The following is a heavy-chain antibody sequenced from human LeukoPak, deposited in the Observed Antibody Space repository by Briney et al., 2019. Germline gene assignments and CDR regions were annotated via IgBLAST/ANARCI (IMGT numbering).Heavy chain of an antibody. Sequence: PGGSLRLSCAASGFTFSSYAMSWVRQAPGKGLEWVSAISGSGGSTYYADSVKGRFTISRDKSKNTLYLQMNSLRAEDTAVYYCAKDEGFLEWSELSGAFDIWGQGTMVTVSP. V-gene: IGHV3-23*01. CDR1: GFTFSSYA. CDR3: AKDEGFLEWSELSGAFDI. J-gene: IGHJ3*02. CDR2: ISGSGGST. D-gene: IGHD3-3*01.